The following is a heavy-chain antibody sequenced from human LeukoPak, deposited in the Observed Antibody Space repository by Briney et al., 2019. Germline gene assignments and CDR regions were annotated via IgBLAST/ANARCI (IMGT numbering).Heavy chain of an antibody. CDR2: ISSGGGSR. CDR1: GSTLSSSW. D-gene: IGHD1-7*01. CDR3: ARDSGTQGPYYYGLDV. J-gene: IGHJ6*02. Sequence: QSGGSLRLSCAASGSTLSSSWMHWVRQVPGRGLVWVSRISSGGGSRDYADSVKGRFTISRDNAKTTLYLQMNSLRPEDTAVYYCARDSGTQGPYYYGLDVWGQGTTVTVSS. V-gene: IGHV3-74*01.